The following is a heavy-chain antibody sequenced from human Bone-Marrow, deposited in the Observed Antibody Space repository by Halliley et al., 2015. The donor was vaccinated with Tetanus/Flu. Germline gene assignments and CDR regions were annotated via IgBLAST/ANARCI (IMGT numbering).Heavy chain of an antibody. Sequence: ILNSGETSYSPSLKDRSTISVDTSRNQFSLTLTSVTAADTAVYYCAREDQYCSHGRCHNYYGLDVWGQGTTVTVSS. CDR2: ILNSGET. V-gene: IGHV4-30-2*05. J-gene: IGHJ6*02. CDR3: AREDQYCSHGRCHNYYGLDV. D-gene: IGHD2-15*01.